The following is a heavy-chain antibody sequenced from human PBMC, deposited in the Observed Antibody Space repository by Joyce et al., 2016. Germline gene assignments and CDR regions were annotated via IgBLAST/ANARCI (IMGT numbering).Heavy chain of an antibody. V-gene: IGHV3-74*03. CDR2: IGRDETYT. Sequence: EVQLVESGGGLVQPGGSLRLSCAASGFSFSTSWMHWVRQAPGKGLGWVSRIGRDETYTEYADSVRGRFTIARDNAKNTVSLQMNSLKVDDTAVYYCARTKSPPMRSIGRVDALDIWGQGTLVTVSS. CDR1: GFSFSTSW. CDR3: ARTKSPPMRSIGRVDALDI. J-gene: IGHJ3*02.